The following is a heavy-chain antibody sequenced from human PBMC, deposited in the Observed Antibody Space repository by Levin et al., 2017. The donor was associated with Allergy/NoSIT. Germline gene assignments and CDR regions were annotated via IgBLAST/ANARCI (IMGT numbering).Heavy chain of an antibody. CDR3: AKDVGGPGNWYFDV. D-gene: IGHD3-10*01. Sequence: ASVKVSCEPSGYSFADYTIHWVRQAPGQRPEWMGWLNPGNGITKYSQKFQGRVTITRDTSANTANLELSSLTSEDTAIYYCAKDVGGPGNWYFDVWGRGTLVSVSS. V-gene: IGHV1-3*01. CDR1: GYSFADYT. J-gene: IGHJ2*01. CDR2: LNPGNGIT.